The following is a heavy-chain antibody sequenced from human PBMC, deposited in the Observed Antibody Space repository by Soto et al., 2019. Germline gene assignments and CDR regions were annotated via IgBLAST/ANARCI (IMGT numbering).Heavy chain of an antibody. J-gene: IGHJ4*02. CDR3: ARDFYYDSSGYRVSIDY. CDR1: GYTFTSYG. Sequence: ASVKVSCKASGYTFTSYGISWVRQAPGQGLEWMGWISAYNGNTNYAQKLQGRVTMTTDTSTSTAYMELRSLRSDDTAVYYCARDFYYDSSGYRVSIDYWGQGTLVIVSS. V-gene: IGHV1-18*01. D-gene: IGHD3-22*01. CDR2: ISAYNGNT.